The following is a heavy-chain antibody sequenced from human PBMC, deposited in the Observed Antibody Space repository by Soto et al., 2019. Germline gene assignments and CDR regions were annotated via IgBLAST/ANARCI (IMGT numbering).Heavy chain of an antibody. V-gene: IGHV4-30-2*01. Sequence: QLQLQESGSGLVKPSQTLSLTCAVSGGSISSGGYSWSWIRQPPGKGLEWIGYIYHSVSTYYNPSHKSRVTISVERSKNQFTLKLSSVTAADTAVYYCASYSSSSKGGDYWGQGTLVTVSS. CDR3: ASYSSSSKGGDY. D-gene: IGHD6-6*01. CDR2: IYHSVST. J-gene: IGHJ4*02. CDR1: GGSISSGGYS.